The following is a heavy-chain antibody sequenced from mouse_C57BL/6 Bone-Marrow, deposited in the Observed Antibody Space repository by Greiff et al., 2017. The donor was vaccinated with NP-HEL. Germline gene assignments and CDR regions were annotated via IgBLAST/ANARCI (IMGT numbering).Heavy chain of an antibody. CDR1: GYTFTSYG. D-gene: IGHD1-1*01. CDR2: IYPRSGNT. V-gene: IGHV1-81*01. J-gene: IGHJ2*01. Sequence: QVQLQQSGAELARPGASVKLSCKASGYTFTSYGISWVKQRTGQGLEWIGEIYPRSGNTYYNEKFKGKATLTADKSSSTAYMELRSLTSEDAAVYFCVKFYYGSSAGYWGQGTTLTVSS. CDR3: VKFYYGSSAGY.